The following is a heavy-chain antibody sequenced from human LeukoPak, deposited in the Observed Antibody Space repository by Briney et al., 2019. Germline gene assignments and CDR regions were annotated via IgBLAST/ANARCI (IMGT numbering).Heavy chain of an antibody. CDR3: ARGGGSSS. CDR2: IKPDGSAT. V-gene: IGHV3-7*01. J-gene: IGHJ5*02. D-gene: IGHD6-6*01. CDR1: GFSFSNFW. Sequence: GGSLRLSCAASGFSFSNFWMSWVRQAPGKGLEWVANIKPDGSATNYVDSVKGRFTISRDNAKNSFDLQMNSLRAEDTAVYYCARGGGSSSWGQGTLVTVSS.